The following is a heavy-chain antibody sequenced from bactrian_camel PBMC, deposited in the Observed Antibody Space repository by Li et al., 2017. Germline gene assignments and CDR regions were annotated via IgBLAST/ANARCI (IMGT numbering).Heavy chain of an antibody. Sequence: HVQLVESGGGPVQAGGSLRLSCSISGYRYNPYVMGWFRQAPGKGREGVATISAFGGTVYADSVKGRFTISKDNAKNTLYLQMNSLKPEDTAMYYCAAGRPGASCAVDYGTLRFTNYWGQGTQVTVS. CDR2: ISAFGGT. D-gene: IGHD4*01. J-gene: IGHJ4*01. CDR3: AAGRPGASCAVDYGTLRFTNY. CDR1: GYRYNPYV. V-gene: IGHV3S55*01.